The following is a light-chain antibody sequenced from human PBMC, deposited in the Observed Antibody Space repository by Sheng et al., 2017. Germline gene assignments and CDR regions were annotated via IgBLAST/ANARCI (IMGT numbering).Light chain of an antibody. CDR1: NIGSKS. CDR3: HVWDSGSDHYV. V-gene: IGLV3-21*03. Sequence: SYVLTQPPSVSVAPGNTARVTCGGDNIGSKSVYWYQQKAAQAPVLVVYDDSDRPSGIPERFSGSNSGNTATLTIHRVEAGDGADYYCHVWDSGSDHYVFGTGTKVTVL. J-gene: IGLJ1*01. CDR2: DDS.